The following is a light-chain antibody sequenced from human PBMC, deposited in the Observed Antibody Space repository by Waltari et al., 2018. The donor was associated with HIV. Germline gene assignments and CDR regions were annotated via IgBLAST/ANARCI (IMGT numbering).Light chain of an antibody. CDR1: QSISSY. CDR2: DAY. Sequence: EIVLTQSPATLSLSPGERATLSCRASQSISSYLAWYQQTPGQAPRLLIYDAYNRATGIPARFSGSGSGTDFTLTISSLEPEDFAVYHCQHRSNWPLTFGGGTKVEIK. J-gene: IGKJ4*01. CDR3: QHRSNWPLT. V-gene: IGKV3-11*01.